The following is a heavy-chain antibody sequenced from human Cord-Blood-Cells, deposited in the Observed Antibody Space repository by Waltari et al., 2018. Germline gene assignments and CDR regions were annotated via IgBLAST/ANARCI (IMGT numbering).Heavy chain of an antibody. CDR3: ARHLSVYSGSGSYFDY. J-gene: IGHJ4*02. V-gene: IGHV5-51*01. Sequence: QMPGKGLEWMGIIYPGDSDTRYSPSFQGQVTISADKSISTAYLQWSSLKASDTAMYYCARHLSVYSGSGSYFDYWGQGTLVTVSS. CDR2: IYPGDSDT. D-gene: IGHD3-10*01.